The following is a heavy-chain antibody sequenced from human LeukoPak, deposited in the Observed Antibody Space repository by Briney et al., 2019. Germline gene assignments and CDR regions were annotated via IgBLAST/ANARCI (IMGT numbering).Heavy chain of an antibody. Sequence: SETLSLTCSVSGLSMSIYYWSWIRQPPGKRLELIAFISYIGSSNYNPSITSRPTISVDPSKNQFSLKLNSLTRAGTAVNFRVGWQVAGAFEIWGQGTMVTVSS. J-gene: IGHJ3*02. D-gene: IGHD6-19*01. CDR2: ISYIGSS. CDR1: GLSMSIYY. CDR3: VGWQVAGAFEI. V-gene: IGHV4-59*01.